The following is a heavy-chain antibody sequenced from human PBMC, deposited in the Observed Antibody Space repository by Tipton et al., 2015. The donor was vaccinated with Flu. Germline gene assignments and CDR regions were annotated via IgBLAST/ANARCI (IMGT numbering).Heavy chain of an antibody. V-gene: IGHV5-51*01. CDR3: LRQRYYRSSSYADY. J-gene: IGHJ4*02. CDR2: INPGDSDT. D-gene: IGHD3-22*01. Sequence: VQLVQSGAEFKKSGESLKISCRASGYTFTSYWILWVRQMPGKGLELMGAINPGDSDTRYSASSQHQVLISVDKSINTAYIQWGSLEASDTAIYYCLRQRYYRSSSYADYWGQGTPVTVSS. CDR1: GYTFTSYW.